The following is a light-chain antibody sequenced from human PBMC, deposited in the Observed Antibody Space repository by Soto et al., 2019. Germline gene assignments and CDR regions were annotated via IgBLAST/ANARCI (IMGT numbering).Light chain of an antibody. Sequence: EIVLTQSPGTLSLSPGERATLSCRASQSVSSSYLAWYQQKPGQAPRLLIYGASSRATGIPDRFSGRGSGTDFSLTISRLQPEDSALYYCQQYGSSPLFTFGPGTKWISN. CDR2: GAS. J-gene: IGKJ3*01. CDR3: QQYGSSPLFT. CDR1: QSVSSSY. V-gene: IGKV3-20*01.